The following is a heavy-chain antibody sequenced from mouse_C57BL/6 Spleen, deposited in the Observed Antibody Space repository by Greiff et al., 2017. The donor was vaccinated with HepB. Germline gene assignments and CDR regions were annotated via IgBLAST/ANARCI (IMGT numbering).Heavy chain of an antibody. J-gene: IGHJ4*01. CDR1: GFTFNTYA. D-gene: IGHD1-1*01. CDR2: IRSKSSNYAT. V-gene: IGHV10-3*01. CDR3: VRERDYGSSYAMDY. Sequence: EVKVVESGGGLVQPKGSLKLSCAASGFTFNTYAMHWVRQAPGKGLEWVARIRSKSSNYATYYADSVKDRFTISRDDSQSMLYLQMNNLKTEDTAMYYCVRERDYGSSYAMDYWGQGTSVTVSS.